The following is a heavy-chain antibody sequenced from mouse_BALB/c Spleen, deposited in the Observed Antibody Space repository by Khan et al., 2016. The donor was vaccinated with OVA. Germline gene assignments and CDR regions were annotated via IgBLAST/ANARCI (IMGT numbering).Heavy chain of an antibody. CDR3: TRNGFGNYESWDY. CDR1: GYTFTSYW. D-gene: IGHD2-1*01. V-gene: IGHV1-5*01. Sequence: VQLQQSGTVLARPGASVKMSCKASGYTFTSYWMHWVKQRPGQGLEWIGAIYPGNSDTNYNQKFKGKAKLTAVTSTSTAYMEVNSLTNEDSAVYYCTRNGFGNYESWDYWGQGTTLTVSS. CDR2: IYPGNSDT. J-gene: IGHJ2*01.